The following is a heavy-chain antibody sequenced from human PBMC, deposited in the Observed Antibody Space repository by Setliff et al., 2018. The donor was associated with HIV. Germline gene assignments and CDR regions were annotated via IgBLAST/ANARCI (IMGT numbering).Heavy chain of an antibody. V-gene: IGHV4-59*02. CDR3: APGEGVASTYYHD. CDR2: IHLTGST. D-gene: IGHD3-3*01. CDR1: DDSVSTFY. Sequence: SETLSLTCTVSDDSVSTFYWNWIRQPPGKGLEWIGFIHLTGSTVSNPSLKSRVTILMDLSRNQLSLHLASVTTADTAVYFGAPGEGVASTYYHDWGQGTQVTVSS. J-gene: IGHJ4*01.